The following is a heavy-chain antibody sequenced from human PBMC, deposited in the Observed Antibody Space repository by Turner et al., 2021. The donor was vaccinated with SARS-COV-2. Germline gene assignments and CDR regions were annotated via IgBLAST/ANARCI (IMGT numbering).Heavy chain of an antibody. V-gene: IGHV4-39*01. Sequence: QLQLQESGPGLVKPSETLSLTCTVSGGSISSSSFYWGWIRQPPGKGLEWIGNIYYSGGTYYNPSLKSRVTISVDTSKNQFSLRLSSVTAADTAVYYCAGEVVVLATTHYGMDVWGQGTTVTVSS. D-gene: IGHD1-26*01. CDR1: GGSISSSSFY. CDR3: AGEVVVLATTHYGMDV. J-gene: IGHJ6*02. CDR2: IYYSGGT.